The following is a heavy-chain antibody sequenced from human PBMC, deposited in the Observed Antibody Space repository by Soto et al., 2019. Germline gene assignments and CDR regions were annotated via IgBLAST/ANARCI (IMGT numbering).Heavy chain of an antibody. V-gene: IGHV3-9*01. CDR2: ISWNSGSI. D-gene: IGHD5-12*01. CDR1: GFTFDDYA. J-gene: IGHJ4*02. CDR3: ARVKVAPRKDFDY. Sequence: GGSLRLSCAASGFTFDDYAMHWVRQAPGKGLEWVSGISWNSGSIGYADSVKGRFTISRDNAKNSLYLQMNSLRAEDTAVYYCARVKVAPRKDFDYWGQGTLVTVSS.